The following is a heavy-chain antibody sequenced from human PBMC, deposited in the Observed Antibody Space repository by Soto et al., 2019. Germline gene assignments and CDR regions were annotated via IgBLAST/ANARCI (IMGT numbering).Heavy chain of an antibody. D-gene: IGHD3-10*01. CDR3: ARDSRYGSGSYAFDY. J-gene: IGHJ4*02. CDR1: GGTFSSYA. CDR2: IIPIFGTA. Sequence: GASVKVSCKASGGTFSSYAISWVRQAPGQGLEWMGGIIPIFGTANYAQKFQGRVTITADKSTSTAYMELSSLRSEDTAVYYCARDSRYGSGSYAFDYWRQRTLVTVSS. V-gene: IGHV1-69*06.